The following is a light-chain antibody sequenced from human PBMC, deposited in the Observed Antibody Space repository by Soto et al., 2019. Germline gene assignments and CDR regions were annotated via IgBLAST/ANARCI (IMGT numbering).Light chain of an antibody. CDR1: QSVSSY. CDR3: EKYDSSPIT. CDR2: GAS. Sequence: EIVMTQSPATLSVSPGERATLSCRSSQSVSSYLAWYQQKPGQAPSLLIYGASRRATGIPDRFSGSGSGTDFTLTISRLEPEEFAVYYCEKYDSSPITFGQGTRLEI. V-gene: IGKV3-20*01. J-gene: IGKJ5*01.